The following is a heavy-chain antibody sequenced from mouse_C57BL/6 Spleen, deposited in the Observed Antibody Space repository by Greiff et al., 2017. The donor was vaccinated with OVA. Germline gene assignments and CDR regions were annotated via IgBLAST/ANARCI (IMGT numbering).Heavy chain of an antibody. CDR2: IYPGSGST. CDR1: GYTFTSYW. Sequence: QVQLQQPGAELVKPGASVKMSCKASGYTFTSYWITWVKQRPGQGLEWIGDIYPGSGSTNYNEKFKSKATLTVDTSSSTAYMQLSSLTSEDSAVYDCAKRKDYDEAWFAYWGQGTLVTVSA. D-gene: IGHD2-4*01. CDR3: AKRKDYDEAWFAY. J-gene: IGHJ3*01. V-gene: IGHV1-55*01.